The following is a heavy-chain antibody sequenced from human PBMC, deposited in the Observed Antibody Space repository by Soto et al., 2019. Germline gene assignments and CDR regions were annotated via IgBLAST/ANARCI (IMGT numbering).Heavy chain of an antibody. CDR2: ISSSSSTI. J-gene: IGHJ3*02. D-gene: IGHD6-13*01. CDR3: ARDGGDSSSWYVAFDI. CDR1: GFTFSSYS. V-gene: IGHV3-48*01. Sequence: EVQLVESGGGLVQPGGSLRLSCAASGFTFSSYSMNWVRQAPGKGLEWVSYISSSSSTIYYADSVKGRFTISRDNAKNSLYLQMNSLRAEDTAVYYCARDGGDSSSWYVAFDIWGQGTMVTVSS.